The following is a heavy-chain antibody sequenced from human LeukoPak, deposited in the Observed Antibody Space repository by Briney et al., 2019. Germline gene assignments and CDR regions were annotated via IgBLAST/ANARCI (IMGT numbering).Heavy chain of an antibody. V-gene: IGHV3-23*01. CDR1: GFTFSSYA. CDR3: ARKGVDFWSGDAFDI. Sequence: GGSLRLSCAASGFTFSSYAMSWVRQAPGKGLEWVSAISGSGGSTYYADSVKGRFTISRDNAKNSLYLQMNSLRAEDTAVYYCARKGVDFWSGDAFDIWGQGTMVTVSS. D-gene: IGHD3-3*01. CDR2: ISGSGGST. J-gene: IGHJ3*02.